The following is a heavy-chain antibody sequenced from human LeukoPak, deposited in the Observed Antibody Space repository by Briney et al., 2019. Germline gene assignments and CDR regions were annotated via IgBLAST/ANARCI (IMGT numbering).Heavy chain of an antibody. CDR2: INHSGST. Sequence: PSETLSLTCSVSGVSISAYYWSWIRQPPGKGLEWIGEINHSGSTNYNPSLKSRVTISVDTSKNQFSLKLSSVTAADTAVYYCARATRGPYDWGQGTLVTVSS. CDR1: GVSISAYY. J-gene: IGHJ4*02. V-gene: IGHV4-34*01. D-gene: IGHD2-2*01. CDR3: ARATRGPYD.